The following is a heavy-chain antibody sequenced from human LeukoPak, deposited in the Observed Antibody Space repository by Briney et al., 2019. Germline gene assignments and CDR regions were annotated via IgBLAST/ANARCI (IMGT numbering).Heavy chain of an antibody. V-gene: IGHV3-7*01. Sequence: GGSLRLSCAASGFTFSSDWMTWVRQAPGMGLEWEATIKQDGSEKYYVDSVKGRFTISRDNAKNSLFLQMSSLRAEDTAVYYCARGGDGYTDYFDYWGQGTLVTVSS. CDR3: ARGGDGYTDYFDY. CDR1: GFTFSSDW. J-gene: IGHJ4*02. D-gene: IGHD5-24*01. CDR2: IKQDGSEK.